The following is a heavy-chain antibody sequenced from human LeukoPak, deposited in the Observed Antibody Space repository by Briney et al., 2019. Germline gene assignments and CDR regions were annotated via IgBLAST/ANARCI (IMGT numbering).Heavy chain of an antibody. V-gene: IGHV3-21*01. CDR1: GFAFSSYT. D-gene: IGHD2/OR15-2a*01. CDR3: ARTGSMAYYYYYYMDV. CDR2: ISSTSSFI. Sequence: GGSLRLSCVASGFAFSSYTMNWVRQTPRKGLEWVSSISSTSSFIYYVDSVKGRFTISRDNAKNSLYLQMNSLRVEDTAVYYCARTGSMAYYYYYYMDVWGKGTTVTVSS. J-gene: IGHJ6*03.